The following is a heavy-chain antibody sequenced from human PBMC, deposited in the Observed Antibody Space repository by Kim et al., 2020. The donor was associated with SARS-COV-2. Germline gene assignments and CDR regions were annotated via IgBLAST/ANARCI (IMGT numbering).Heavy chain of an antibody. Sequence: GGSLRLSCAASGFTFSSYSMNWVRQAPGKGLDWVYSISSSSSYIYYADSVKGRFTISRDNAKNSLYLQMNSLRAEDTAVYYCASDWDPSRAFDIWGQGTMVTVSS. CDR2: ISSSSSYI. CDR3: ASDWDPSRAFDI. D-gene: IGHD1-26*01. J-gene: IGHJ3*02. CDR1: GFTFSSYS. V-gene: IGHV3-21*01.